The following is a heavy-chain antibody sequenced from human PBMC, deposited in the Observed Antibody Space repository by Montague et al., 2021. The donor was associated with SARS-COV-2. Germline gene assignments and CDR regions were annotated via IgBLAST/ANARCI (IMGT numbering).Heavy chain of an antibody. CDR1: GGSISSADFY. Sequence: TLSLTCNVSGGSISSADFYWSWIRQHPGKGLEWIGYIYYGGGSYFNPSLEGRVSMSVDTSKNQFSLRLTSVTAADTAVYYCARGPSGSWPPRNWFAPWGLGTLVTASS. D-gene: IGHD6-13*01. CDR2: IYYGGGS. CDR3: ARGPSGSWPPRNWFAP. V-gene: IGHV4-31*03. J-gene: IGHJ5*02.